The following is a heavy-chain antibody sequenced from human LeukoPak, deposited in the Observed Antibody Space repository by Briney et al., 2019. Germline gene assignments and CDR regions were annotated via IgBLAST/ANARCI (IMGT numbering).Heavy chain of an antibody. CDR1: GYTFSNYD. V-gene: IGHV1-8*01. Sequence: ASVKVSCKASGYTFSNYDIIWVRQATGQGLEWMGWMNPNSGNTGYTQNFQGRVTITRDTSASTAYMELSSLRSEDTAVYYCARDKWGYCSGGSCGNWFDPWGQGTLVTVSS. CDR3: ARDKWGYCSGGSCGNWFDP. CDR2: MNPNSGNT. J-gene: IGHJ5*02. D-gene: IGHD2-15*01.